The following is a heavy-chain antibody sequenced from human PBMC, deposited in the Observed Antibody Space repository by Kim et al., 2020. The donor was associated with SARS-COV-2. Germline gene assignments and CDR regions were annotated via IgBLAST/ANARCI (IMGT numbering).Heavy chain of an antibody. D-gene: IGHD3-3*01. J-gene: IGHJ4*02. CDR3: ARHGGGIAFFDY. Sequence: YYNPSLKSRVTISVDTSKNQFSLKLSSVTAADTAVYYCARHGGGIAFFDYWGQGTLVTVSS. V-gene: IGHV4-39*01.